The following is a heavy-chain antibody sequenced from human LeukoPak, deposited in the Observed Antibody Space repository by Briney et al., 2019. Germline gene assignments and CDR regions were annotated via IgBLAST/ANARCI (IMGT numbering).Heavy chain of an antibody. CDR1: GFTFSNAW. CDR3: TTPGGT. D-gene: IGHD3-16*01. Sequence: PGGSLRLSCAASGFTFSNAWMSWVRQAPGKGLEWVGRIKTKTDGETTDYASPVKDRFTISRDDSKTTLYLQMNSLKTEDTAVYYCTTPGGTWGQGTLVTVSS. CDR2: IKTKTDGETT. J-gene: IGHJ4*02. V-gene: IGHV3-15*01.